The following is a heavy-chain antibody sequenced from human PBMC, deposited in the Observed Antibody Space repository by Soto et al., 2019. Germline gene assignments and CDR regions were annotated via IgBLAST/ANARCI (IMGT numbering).Heavy chain of an antibody. CDR1: VFTFIAYG. CDR3: AKDWAPSSAAYYFDF. J-gene: IGHJ4*02. V-gene: IGHV3-30*18. CDR2: ISFDGSNK. D-gene: IGHD6-19*01. Sequence: HPGGSLRLSCASSVFTFIAYGIHWVRQAPGKGLEWVAVISFDGSNKYYADSVKGRFTISRDNSKNTVYLQMNSLRAEDTAVYYCAKDWAPSSAAYYFDFWGQGTLVTVSS.